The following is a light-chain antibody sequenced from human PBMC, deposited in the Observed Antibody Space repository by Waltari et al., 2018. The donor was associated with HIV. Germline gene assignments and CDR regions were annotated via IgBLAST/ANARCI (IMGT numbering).Light chain of an antibody. J-gene: IGKJ4*01. Sequence: DIQMTQSPSSLSASVGDRLTITCRASQSISNYLNWYQQKPGKAPKILINAASSLQSGVPPRFSGSGSGTDFTLTISSLQPEDFATYYCQQSYTIPVTFGGGTEVESK. V-gene: IGKV1-39*01. CDR3: QQSYTIPVT. CDR2: AAS. CDR1: QSISNY.